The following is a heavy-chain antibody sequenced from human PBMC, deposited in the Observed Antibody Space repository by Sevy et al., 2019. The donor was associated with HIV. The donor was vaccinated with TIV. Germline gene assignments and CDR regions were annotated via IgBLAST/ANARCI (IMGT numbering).Heavy chain of an antibody. CDR2: IYYRGNT. CDR1: GGSISSINSY. Sequence: SETLSLTCTMSVSGGSISSINSYWGWIRQPPGKGLEWIGSIYYRGNTYYNPPLKSRVTISVDTSKNQFSLRLSSVTATDTAFYYCVRLDGGNPEYFDSWGQGILVTVSS. J-gene: IGHJ4*02. CDR3: VRLDGGNPEYFDS. D-gene: IGHD2-15*01. V-gene: IGHV4-39*01.